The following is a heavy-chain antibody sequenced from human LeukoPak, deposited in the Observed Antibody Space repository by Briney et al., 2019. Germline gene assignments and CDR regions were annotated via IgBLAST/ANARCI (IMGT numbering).Heavy chain of an antibody. CDR3: ARAEAYYYGMDV. V-gene: IGHV4-61*02. J-gene: IGHJ6*02. Sequence: SQTLSLTCTVSGGSISSGSYYWSWIRQPAGKGLEWIGRIYTSGSTNYNPSLKSRVTISVDTSKNQFSLKLSSVTAADTAVYYCARAEAYYYGMDVWGQGTTVTVSS. CDR2: IYTSGST. CDR1: GGSISSGSYY.